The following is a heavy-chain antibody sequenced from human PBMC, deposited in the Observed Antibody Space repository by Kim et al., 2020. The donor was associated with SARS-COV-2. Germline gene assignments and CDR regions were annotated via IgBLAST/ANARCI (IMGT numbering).Heavy chain of an antibody. J-gene: IGHJ4*01. CDR3: ATSPWSIVYFGVFDY. Sequence: GGSLRLSCAASGFSFSTHWMSWVRQAPGKGLEWVANIKDDGSEKYYVDSVKGRFTISRDNAKNSLYLEMNTLRGEDTAVYFCATSPWSIVYFGVFDYWG. D-gene: IGHD3-22*01. V-gene: IGHV3-7*01. CDR2: IKDDGSEK. CDR1: GFSFSTHW.